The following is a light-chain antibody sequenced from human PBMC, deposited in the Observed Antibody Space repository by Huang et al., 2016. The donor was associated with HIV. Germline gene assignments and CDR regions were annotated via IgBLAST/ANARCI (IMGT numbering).Light chain of an antibody. CDR1: QGIGNS. Sequence: DIQMTQSPSSLSASVGDRVTITCRASQGIGNSLAWYQQKPEKAPRLMLYATSTLESGGPARFSSSGSGTHYTLTINTLQPEDIASYYCQQYHSLPWTFGQGTKVEIK. CDR2: ATS. J-gene: IGKJ1*01. V-gene: IGKV1-NL1*01. CDR3: QQYHSLPWT.